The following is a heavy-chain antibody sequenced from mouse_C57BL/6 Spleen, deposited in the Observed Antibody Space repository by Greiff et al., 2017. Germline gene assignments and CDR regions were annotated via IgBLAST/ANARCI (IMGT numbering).Heavy chain of an antibody. CDR1: GFTFSSYA. CDR2: ISDGGSYT. D-gene: IGHD2-2*01. Sequence: DVQLVESGGGLVKPGGSLKLSCAASGFTFSSYAMSWVRQTPEKRLEWVATISDGGSYTYYPDNVKGRFTISRDNAKNNLYLQMSHLKSEDTAMYYCASMVTTEYYYAMDYWGQGTSVTVAS. CDR3: ASMVTTEYYYAMDY. V-gene: IGHV5-4*01. J-gene: IGHJ4*01.